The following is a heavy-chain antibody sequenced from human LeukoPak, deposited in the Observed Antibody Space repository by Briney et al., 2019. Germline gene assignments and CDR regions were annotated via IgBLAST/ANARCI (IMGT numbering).Heavy chain of an antibody. CDR3: ARDQFPDYSNYYYMDV. CDR2: INWNGGST. Sequence: GGSLRLSCAASGFTFDDYGMSWVRQAPGKGLEWVSGINWNGGSTGYADSVKGRFTISRDNAKNSLYLQMNSLRAEDTALYYCARDQFPDYSNYYYMDVWGKGTPVTVSS. J-gene: IGHJ6*03. D-gene: IGHD4-11*01. CDR1: GFTFDDYG. V-gene: IGHV3-20*04.